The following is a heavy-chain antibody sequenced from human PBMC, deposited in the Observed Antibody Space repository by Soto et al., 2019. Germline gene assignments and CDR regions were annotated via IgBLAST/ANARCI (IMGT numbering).Heavy chain of an antibody. D-gene: IGHD5-12*01. CDR3: AHCSAYEILHY. CDR2: IYWNDDK. J-gene: IGHJ4*02. CDR1: GVSLSTSGVG. Sequence: QITLKESGPTLVKPTQTLTLTCTIAGVSLSTSGVGVGWIRQPPGKALERLAFIYWNDDKRYSPSLKSRLTITKGTSKNQVVLRLTDMDPVDTARYYCAHCSAYEILHYWGQGTLVTVSS. V-gene: IGHV2-5*01.